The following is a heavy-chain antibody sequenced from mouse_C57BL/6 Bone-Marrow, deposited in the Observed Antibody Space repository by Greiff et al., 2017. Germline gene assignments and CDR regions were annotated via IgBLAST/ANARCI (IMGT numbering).Heavy chain of an antibody. CDR2: IWSGGST. CDR3: ARRGLFWYFDV. Sequence: VKLMESGPGLVQPSQSLSITCTVSGFSLTSYGVHWVRQSPGKGLEWLGVIWSGGSTDYNAAFISKLSISKDNSKSQVFFKMNSLQADDTAIYYCARRGLFWYFDVWGTGTTVTVSS. CDR1: GFSLTSYG. D-gene: IGHD6-5*01. V-gene: IGHV2-2*01. J-gene: IGHJ1*03.